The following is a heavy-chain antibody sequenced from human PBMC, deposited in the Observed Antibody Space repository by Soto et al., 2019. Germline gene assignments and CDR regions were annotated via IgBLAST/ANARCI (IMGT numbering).Heavy chain of an antibody. V-gene: IGHV1-3*01. Sequence: ASVKVSCKASGYTFPSYAMHWVRQAPGQRLEWMGWINAGNGNTKYSQKFQGRVTITRDTSASTAYMELSSLRSEDTAVYYCARDPISVTTMRRPSMFDYWGQGTLVTVSS. CDR2: INAGNGNT. CDR3: ARDPISVTTMRRPSMFDY. D-gene: IGHD4-4*01. CDR1: GYTFPSYA. J-gene: IGHJ4*02.